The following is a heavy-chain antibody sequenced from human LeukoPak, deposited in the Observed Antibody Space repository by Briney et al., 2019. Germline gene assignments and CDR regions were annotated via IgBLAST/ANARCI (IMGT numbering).Heavy chain of an antibody. CDR1: GGTFSSYA. CDR3: ARSDTAMVPTYDY. D-gene: IGHD5-18*01. V-gene: IGHV1-69*13. Sequence: GASVKVSCKASGGTFSSYAISWVRQAPGQGLEWMGGIIPIFGTANYAQKFQGRVMITADESTSTAYMELSSLRSEDTAVYYCARSDTAMVPTYDYWGQGTLVTVSS. J-gene: IGHJ4*02. CDR2: IIPIFGTA.